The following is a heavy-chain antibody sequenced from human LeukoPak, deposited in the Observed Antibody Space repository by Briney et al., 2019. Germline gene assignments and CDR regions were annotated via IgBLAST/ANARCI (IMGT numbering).Heavy chain of an antibody. CDR3: ALRLDY. V-gene: IGHV3-7*01. CDR2: IKQDGSGK. J-gene: IGHJ4*02. D-gene: IGHD4-17*01. Sequence: GGSLRLSCAASGFTFSSYAMSWVRQAPGKGLEWVANIKQDGSGKHYVDSVKGRFTISRDNAKNSLHLQMTSLRVEDTAVYYCALRLDYWGQGTLVTVSS. CDR1: GFTFSSYA.